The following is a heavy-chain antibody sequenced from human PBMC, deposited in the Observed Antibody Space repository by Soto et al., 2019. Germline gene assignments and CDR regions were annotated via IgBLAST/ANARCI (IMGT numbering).Heavy chain of an antibody. CDR2: IYYSGST. D-gene: IGHD5-12*01. J-gene: IGHJ4*02. Sequence: PSETLSLTCTVSGGSISSYYWSWIRQPPGKGLEWIGYIYYSGSTNYNPSLKSRVTISIDRSRNQFYLNLSSMTAADRAVYYCARGAGYDPFDYWGQGVLVTVSS. CDR3: ARGAGYDPFDY. V-gene: IGHV4-59*12. CDR1: GGSISSYY.